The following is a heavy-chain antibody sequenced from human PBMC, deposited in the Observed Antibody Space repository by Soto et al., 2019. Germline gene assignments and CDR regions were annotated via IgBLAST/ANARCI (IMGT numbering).Heavy chain of an antibody. V-gene: IGHV4-4*02. D-gene: IGHD2-21*02. Sequence: SEALSVTSAVSGASISSTSWWARVRQPAGKGLEWIGEVYHTGTTKYNPSLKNRVTISVDKSNNQFSLELRAVTAADTAVYYCATLPHRIVVMTTEHPSWGQRTLDTVSS. J-gene: IGHJ5*02. CDR1: GASISSTSW. CDR2: VYHTGTT. CDR3: ATLPHRIVVMTTEHPS.